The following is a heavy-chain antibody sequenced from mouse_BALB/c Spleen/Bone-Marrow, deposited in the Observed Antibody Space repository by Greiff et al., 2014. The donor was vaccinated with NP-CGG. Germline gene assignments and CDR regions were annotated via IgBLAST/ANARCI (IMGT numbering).Heavy chain of an antibody. CDR2: ISSGGSYT. CDR1: GFTFSSYA. J-gene: IGHJ3*01. CDR3: ARHDYAY. Sequence: EVKLMESGGGLVKPGGSLKLSCAASGFTFSSYAMSWVRQTPEKRLEWVATISSGGSYTYYPDSVKGRFNISRDNAENTLYLQMSSLRSEDKAMYYCARHDYAYWGQGTLVTVSA. D-gene: IGHD2-4*01. V-gene: IGHV5-9-3*01.